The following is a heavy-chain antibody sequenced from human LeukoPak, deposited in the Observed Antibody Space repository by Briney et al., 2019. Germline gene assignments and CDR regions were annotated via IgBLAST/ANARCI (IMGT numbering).Heavy chain of an antibody. CDR1: GYTFTGYY. CDR3: ARTEAYDSSGSFDD. D-gene: IGHD3-22*01. CDR2: INPNSGGT. V-gene: IGHV1-2*06. J-gene: IGHJ4*02. Sequence: GASVKVSCKASGYTFTGYYMHWVRQAPGQGLEWMGRINPNSGGTNYAQKFQGRVTMTRDTSISTAYVELSRLRSDDTAVYYCARTEAYDSSGSFDDWGQGTLVTVSS.